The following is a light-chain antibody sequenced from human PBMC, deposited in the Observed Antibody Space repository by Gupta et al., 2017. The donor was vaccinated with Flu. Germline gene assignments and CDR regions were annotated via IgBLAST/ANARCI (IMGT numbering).Light chain of an antibody. J-gene: IGLJ2*01. V-gene: IGLV2-14*01. CDR2: DVT. CDR1: IIDIGSYTY. Sequence: SITISVTGTIIDIGSYTYVSWYQQPPGQAPELLIYDVTNRSSGVSNRFSGSKSGDTASLTISGLQAEDEADYYCSSCTSSITLVFGGGTKLTVL. CDR3: SSCTSSITLV.